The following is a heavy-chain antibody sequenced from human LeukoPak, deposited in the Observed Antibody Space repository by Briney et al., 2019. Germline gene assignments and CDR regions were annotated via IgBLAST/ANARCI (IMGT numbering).Heavy chain of an antibody. Sequence: ASVKVSCKASGYTFTGYYMHWVRQAPGQGLEWMGRINPNSGGTNYAQKFQGRVTMTRDTSISTAYMELSRLRSDDTAVYYCARDVSPGIAVAVVLDPWGQGTLVTVSS. J-gene: IGHJ5*02. CDR1: GYTFTGYY. CDR3: ARDVSPGIAVAVVLDP. D-gene: IGHD6-19*01. V-gene: IGHV1-2*02. CDR2: INPNSGGT.